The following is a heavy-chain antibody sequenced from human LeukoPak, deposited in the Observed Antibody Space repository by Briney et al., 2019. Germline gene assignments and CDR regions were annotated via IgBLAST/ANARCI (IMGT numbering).Heavy chain of an antibody. Sequence: PGGSLTLSRAACRFTLRSSYMSWLRQAPGRGLEGVSIIYCAGTTYYEDSVKGRFTISRDNTKNTVYLQVNSLRDEDTAVYYCARDLEAANTYYFDYWGQGTMVTVSS. CDR2: IYCAGTT. D-gene: IGHD6-13*01. CDR1: RFTLRSSY. V-gene: IGHV3-66*01. CDR3: ARDLEAANTYYFDY. J-gene: IGHJ4*02.